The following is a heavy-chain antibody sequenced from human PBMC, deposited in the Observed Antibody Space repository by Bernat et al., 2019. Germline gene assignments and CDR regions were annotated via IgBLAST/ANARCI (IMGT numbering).Heavy chain of an antibody. CDR2: INDDGSNT. CDR1: GFTFSSYW. D-gene: IGHD3-22*01. Sequence: EVQLVESGGGLVQPGGSLRLSCAGSGFTFSSYWMTWVRQAPGKGLVWVSRINDDGSNTNYADSVKGRFTSSRDKAKDPLYLQMNSLGAEDTAVYYCARVGGGSSGYVNWFDPWGQGTLVTVSS. V-gene: IGHV3-74*02. CDR3: ARVGGGSSGYVNWFDP. J-gene: IGHJ5*02.